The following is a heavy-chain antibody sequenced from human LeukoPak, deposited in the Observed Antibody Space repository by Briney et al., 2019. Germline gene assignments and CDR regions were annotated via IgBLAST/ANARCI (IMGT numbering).Heavy chain of an antibody. CDR1: GGTLSSYA. Sequence: SSVKVSCKASGGTLSSYAISWVRQAPGQGLEWMGGIIPIFGTANYAQKFQGRVTITADKSTSTAYMELSSLRSEDTAVYYCARGRGGGYFDYWGQGTLVTVSS. V-gene: IGHV1-69*06. CDR3: ARGRGGGYFDY. CDR2: IIPIFGTA. J-gene: IGHJ4*02. D-gene: IGHD3-10*01.